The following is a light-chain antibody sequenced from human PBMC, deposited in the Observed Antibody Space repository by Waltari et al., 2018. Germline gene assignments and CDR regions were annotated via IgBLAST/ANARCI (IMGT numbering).Light chain of an antibody. CDR1: LSVGDF. CDR2: DAS. J-gene: IGKJ3*01. V-gene: IGKV3-11*01. Sequence: EIVLTQSPVTLSLSPGEGATLSCKTSLSVGDFLAWYQQRPGQAPRLLIYDASLRAAGIPARFSGSGSGTDFTLTISSLESEDSAVYFCQQRNSWPLTFGPGTTV. CDR3: QQRNSWPLT.